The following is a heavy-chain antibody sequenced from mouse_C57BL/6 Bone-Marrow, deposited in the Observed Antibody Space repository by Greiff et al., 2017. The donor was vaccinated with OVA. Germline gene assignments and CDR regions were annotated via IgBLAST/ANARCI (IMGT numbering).Heavy chain of an antibody. CDR2: ISSGGSYT. D-gene: IGHD1-1*01. V-gene: IGHV5-6*01. CDR1: GFTFSSYG. Sequence: EVKLQESGGDLVKPGGSLKLSCAASGFTFSSYGMSWVRQTPDKRLEWVATISSGGSYTYYPDSVKGRFTISRDNAKNTQYLQMSSLKSEDTAMYCCARHYYGSSYYWGQGTTLTVSS. CDR3: ARHYYGSSYY. J-gene: IGHJ2*01.